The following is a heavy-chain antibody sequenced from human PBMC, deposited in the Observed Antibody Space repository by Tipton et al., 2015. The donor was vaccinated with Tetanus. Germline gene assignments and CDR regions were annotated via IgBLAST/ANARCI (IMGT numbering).Heavy chain of an antibody. D-gene: IGHD3-22*01. CDR3: AREDVYYHDGSGFYAFDV. Sequence: TLSLTCDVSGGSIRSSSNFWGWIRQPAGKGLEWIGRIYVTGATNHSPALQSRVTMSIDRAKNQLSLTLTSVTAADAAMYYCAREDVYYHDGSGFYAFDVWGRGAMFAVSS. CDR1: GGSIRSSSNF. V-gene: IGHV4-61*02. CDR2: IYVTGAT. J-gene: IGHJ3*01.